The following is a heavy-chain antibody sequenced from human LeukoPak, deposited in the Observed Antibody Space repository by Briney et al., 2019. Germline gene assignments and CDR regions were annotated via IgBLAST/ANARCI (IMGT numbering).Heavy chain of an antibody. CDR1: GFTFSSYE. CDR3: ARDKRGFDFDY. V-gene: IGHV3-48*03. Sequence: GGSLRLSCAASGFTFSSYEMNWVRQAPGKGLEWVSYISSSGSTIYYADSVKGRFTISRDNAKDSLSLQMNSLRAEDTAIYYCARDKRGFDFDYWGQGTLVTVSS. D-gene: IGHD3-10*01. CDR2: ISSSGSTI. J-gene: IGHJ4*02.